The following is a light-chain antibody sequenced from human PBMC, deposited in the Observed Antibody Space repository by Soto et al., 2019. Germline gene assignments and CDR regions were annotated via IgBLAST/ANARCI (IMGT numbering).Light chain of an antibody. CDR1: QGISNY. CDR2: GAS. J-gene: IGKJ3*01. V-gene: IGKV1-27*01. Sequence: DIQLTQSPSSLSASLGDRVTLSCRATQGISNYLAWYQQRPGKVPKLLIYGASTLQSGVPSRFNGSGSGTHFTLTISSLQAEDVGTYYCQKYNDAPQSFGPGTKVDIK. CDR3: QKYNDAPQS.